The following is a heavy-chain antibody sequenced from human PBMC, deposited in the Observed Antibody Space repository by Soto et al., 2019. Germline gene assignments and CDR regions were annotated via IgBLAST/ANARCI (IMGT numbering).Heavy chain of an antibody. CDR1: GLTFNTSG. CDR2: ILYDGATQ. D-gene: IGHD2-21*02. Sequence: QVQLVESGGGVVQPGASLRLSCEVSGLTFNTSGMHWVRQAPGKGLEWLAVILYDGATQYYGDTVKGRFTISRDNSKNTLFLHMGRLRAEDTAMYYCATKARVTNYLYYGMDVWGLGTTVTVSS. J-gene: IGHJ6*02. CDR3: ATKARVTNYLYYGMDV. V-gene: IGHV3-30*03.